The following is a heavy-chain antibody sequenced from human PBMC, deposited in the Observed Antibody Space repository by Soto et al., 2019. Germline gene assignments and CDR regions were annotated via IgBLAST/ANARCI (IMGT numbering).Heavy chain of an antibody. CDR1: GVSISSSDW. J-gene: IGHJ4*02. CDR2: IYHNGAT. Sequence: QVQLQESGPGLVKPSGTLSLTCAVSGVSISSSDWWSWVRQAPGKGLEWIGEIYHNGATTYNPSLKSRATISVDPSNNLFSLKLTSVTAADTAVYFCARDLGTGTDYWGQGTLVTVAS. V-gene: IGHV4-4*02. CDR3: ARDLGTGTDY. D-gene: IGHD1-1*01.